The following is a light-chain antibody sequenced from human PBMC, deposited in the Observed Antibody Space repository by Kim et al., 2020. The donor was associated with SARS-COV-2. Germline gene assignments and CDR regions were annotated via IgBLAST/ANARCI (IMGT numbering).Light chain of an antibody. V-gene: IGLV1-51*01. CDR1: NSNIGNNY. Sequence: KVTIACSGSNSNIGNNYVSWYQQLPGTAPKLLIYDNNKRPSGIPDRFSGSKSGTSATLGITGLQTGDEADYYCGTWDSSLSAGVVFGGGTQLTVL. CDR2: DNN. J-gene: IGLJ2*01. CDR3: GTWDSSLSAGVV.